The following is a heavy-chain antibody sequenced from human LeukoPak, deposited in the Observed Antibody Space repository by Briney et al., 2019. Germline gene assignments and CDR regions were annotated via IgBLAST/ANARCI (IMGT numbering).Heavy chain of an antibody. CDR3: ARDPTITGPHDAFDI. CDR2: IIPIFGTA. CDR1: GGTFSSYA. V-gene: IGHV1-69*05. Sequence: SVKVSCKASGGTFSSYAISWVRQAPGQGLEWMGGIIPIFGTANYAQKFQGRGTITTDESTSTAYMELSSLRSEDTAVYYCARDPTITGPHDAFDIWGQGTMVTVSS. D-gene: IGHD1-20*01. J-gene: IGHJ3*02.